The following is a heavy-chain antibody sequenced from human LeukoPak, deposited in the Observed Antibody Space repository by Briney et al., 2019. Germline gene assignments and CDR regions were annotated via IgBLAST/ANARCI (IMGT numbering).Heavy chain of an antibody. Sequence: GGSLRLSCAASAFTFSSYAMSWVRQAPGKGLEWVSAISGSGGSAYYADSVKGRFTISRDNSKNTLYLQMNSLRAEDTAVYYCANYEGIAVAGRVDYWGQGTLVTVSS. V-gene: IGHV3-23*01. CDR1: AFTFSSYA. CDR3: ANYEGIAVAGRVDY. CDR2: ISGSGGSA. D-gene: IGHD6-19*01. J-gene: IGHJ4*02.